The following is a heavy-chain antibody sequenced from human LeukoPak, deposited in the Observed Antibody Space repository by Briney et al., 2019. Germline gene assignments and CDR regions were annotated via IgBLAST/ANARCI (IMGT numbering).Heavy chain of an antibody. J-gene: IGHJ5*02. V-gene: IGHV4-34*01. CDR2: INHSGST. CDR1: GGSFSGYY. CDR3: ASKYSSSWYPT. D-gene: IGHD6-13*01. Sequence: SETLSLTCAVYGGSFSGYYWSWIRQPPGKGLEWIGEINHSGSTNYNPSLKGRVTISVDTSKNQFSLKLSSVTAADTAVYYCASKYSSSWYPTWGQGTLVTVSS.